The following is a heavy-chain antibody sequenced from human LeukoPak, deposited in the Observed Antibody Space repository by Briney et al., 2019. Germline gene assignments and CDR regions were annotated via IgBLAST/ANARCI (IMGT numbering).Heavy chain of an antibody. Sequence: ASVKVSCKTSGYTFTNYGISWVRQAPGQGLEWMGCISVYSGGTNYAQKLQGRVTMTTDTSTSTAYMELRSLTSDDTAVYYCARLSMGSRWYVDYWGQGTLATVSS. CDR1: GYTFTNYG. CDR2: ISVYSGGT. J-gene: IGHJ4*02. V-gene: IGHV1-18*01. D-gene: IGHD6-13*01. CDR3: ARLSMGSRWYVDY.